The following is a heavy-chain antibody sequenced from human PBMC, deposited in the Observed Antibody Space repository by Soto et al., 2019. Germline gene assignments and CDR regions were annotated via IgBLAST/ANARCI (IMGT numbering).Heavy chain of an antibody. Sequence: SETLSLTCTVSGGSFKRGSYSWSWIRQPPRKGLEWIGYVYHTGRTSYNPSLKSRVSISMDTSKNQFSLNLDSVTAADTAVYFCARDFAYFDSWGQGTLVTVSS. D-gene: IGHD3-3*01. CDR2: VYHTGRT. J-gene: IGHJ4*02. CDR1: GGSFKRGSYS. CDR3: ARDFAYFDS. V-gene: IGHV4-61*01.